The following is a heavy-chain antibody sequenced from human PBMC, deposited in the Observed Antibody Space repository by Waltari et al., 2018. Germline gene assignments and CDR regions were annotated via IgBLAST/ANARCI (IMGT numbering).Heavy chain of an antibody. CDR3: ARRQGYSPHFDY. Sequence: QVQLQESGPGLVKPSETLSLTCAVSGYSIRSGYYWGWIRQPPGKGLEWIGSIYHSGSTYYTPSLKSRVTISVDTSKNQFSLKLSSVTAADTAVYYCARRQGYSPHFDYWGQGTLVTVSS. J-gene: IGHJ4*02. V-gene: IGHV4-38-2*01. D-gene: IGHD5-12*01. CDR1: GYSIRSGYY. CDR2: IYHSGST.